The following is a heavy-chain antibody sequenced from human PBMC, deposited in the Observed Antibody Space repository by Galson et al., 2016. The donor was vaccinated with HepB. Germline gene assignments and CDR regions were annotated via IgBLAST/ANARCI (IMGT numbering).Heavy chain of an antibody. V-gene: IGHV1-3*01. Sequence: SVKVSCKASGYSFTSYAMHWVRQAPGQRLEWMGWINGGNGHTKYSQKFLGRVTITRDTSASTAYMELSSLRSEDTAVYYCASWYSSSLLFVGRDAFDIWGQGTMVTVYS. CDR1: GYSFTSYA. CDR2: INGGNGHT. D-gene: IGHD6-6*01. CDR3: ASWYSSSLLFVGRDAFDI. J-gene: IGHJ3*02.